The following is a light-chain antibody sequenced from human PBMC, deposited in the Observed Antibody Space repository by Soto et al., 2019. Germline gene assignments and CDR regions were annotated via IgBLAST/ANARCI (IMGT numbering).Light chain of an antibody. V-gene: IGKV1-39*01. CDR1: QSISSY. J-gene: IGKJ1*01. CDR3: QQSYTTPST. Sequence: DIQMTHSPSSLSASVGDRVTITCRASQSISSYLNWYQQKPGKAPKLLIYAASSLQSGVPSRFSGSGSGTDFTLTISSLQPEDFATYYCQQSYTTPSTFGQGTKVEIQ. CDR2: AAS.